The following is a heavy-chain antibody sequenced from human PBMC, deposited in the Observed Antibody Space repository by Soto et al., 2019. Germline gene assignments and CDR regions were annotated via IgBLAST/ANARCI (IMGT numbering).Heavy chain of an antibody. J-gene: IGHJ4*02. V-gene: IGHV3-30*18. CDR3: AKSSQITVTSWFDY. D-gene: IGHD4-17*01. Sequence: QVQLVESGGGVVQPGRSLRLSCAASGFTFSSYGMHWVRQAPGKGLEWVAVISYDGSNKYYADSVKGRFTISRDNSKNTLYLQMNSLRAEDTAVYYCAKSSQITVTSWFDYWGQGTLVTVSS. CDR2: ISYDGSNK. CDR1: GFTFSSYG.